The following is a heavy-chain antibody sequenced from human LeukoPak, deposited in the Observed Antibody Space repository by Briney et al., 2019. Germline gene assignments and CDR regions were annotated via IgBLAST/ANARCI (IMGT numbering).Heavy chain of an antibody. CDR1: GGSISSSYYY. Sequence: PSETLSLTCTVSGGSISSSYYYWGWIRQPPGKGLEWMGSIYYSGSTYYNPSLKSRVTISVDTSKNQFSLKLRSVTAADTAVYYCAGHFGTWGQGTLVTVSS. J-gene: IGHJ4*02. CDR3: AGHFGT. CDR2: IYYSGST. V-gene: IGHV4-39*01. D-gene: IGHD3/OR15-3a*01.